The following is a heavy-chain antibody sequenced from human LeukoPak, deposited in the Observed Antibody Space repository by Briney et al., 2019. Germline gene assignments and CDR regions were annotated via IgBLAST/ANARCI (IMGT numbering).Heavy chain of an antibody. D-gene: IGHD4-17*01. CDR2: IRSYIYGGTI. J-gene: IGHJ4*02. CDR1: GFTFGDYA. V-gene: IGHV3-49*03. CDR3: SSALNRYGDWDY. Sequence: GGSLRLSCTTSGFTFGDYAVSWFRQAPGQGLEWVGFIRSYIYGGTIEYAASAKGRFTFSRDDSKSIAYLQMNSLKTEDTGVYYRSSALNRYGDWDYWGQGTLVTVSS.